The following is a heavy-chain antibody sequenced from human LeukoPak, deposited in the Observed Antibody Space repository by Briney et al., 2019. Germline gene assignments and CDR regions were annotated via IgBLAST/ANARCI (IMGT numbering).Heavy chain of an antibody. D-gene: IGHD2-2*01. V-gene: IGHV1-69*01. CDR1: GGTFSSYA. J-gene: IGHJ4*02. CDR2: IIPIFGTA. Sequence: GASVKVSCKASGGTFSSYAISWVRQAPGQGLEWMGGIIPIFGTANYAQKFQGRVTITADESTSTAYMELSSLRSEDTAVYYCARDCSSTSCYGGGYDYWGQGTLVTVSP. CDR3: ARDCSSTSCYGGGYDY.